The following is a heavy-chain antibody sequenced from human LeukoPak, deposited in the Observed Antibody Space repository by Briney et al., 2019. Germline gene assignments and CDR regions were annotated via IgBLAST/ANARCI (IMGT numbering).Heavy chain of an antibody. CDR2: ISQDGTES. Sequence: GGALRLSCVASGFTFISYWMTWVREAPGKGLEWVAQISQDGTESYSVDSVRGRFTISRDNATNSVYLQMNSLRPEDTAVYYCARDSTGTVFDLWGQGTLVTVSS. D-gene: IGHD1-1*01. J-gene: IGHJ4*02. CDR3: ARDSTGTVFDL. CDR1: GFTFISYW. V-gene: IGHV3-7*04.